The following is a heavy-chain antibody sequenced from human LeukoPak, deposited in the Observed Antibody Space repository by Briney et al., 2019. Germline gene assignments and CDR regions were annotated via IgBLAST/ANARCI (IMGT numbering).Heavy chain of an antibody. D-gene: IGHD3-10*01. CDR3: ARGPPYYYGSGSYYTHY. V-gene: IGHV1-8*01. J-gene: IGHJ4*02. Sequence: GASVKVSCKASGYTFTSYDINWVRQATGQGLEWMGWMNPNSGNTGYAQKFQGRVTMTRNTSISTAYMELSSLRSEDTAVYYCARGPPYYYGSGSYYTHYWGQGTLVTVSS. CDR1: GYTFTSYD. CDR2: MNPNSGNT.